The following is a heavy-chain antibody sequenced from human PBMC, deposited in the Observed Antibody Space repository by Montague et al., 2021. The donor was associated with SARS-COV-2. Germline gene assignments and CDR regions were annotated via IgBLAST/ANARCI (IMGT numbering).Heavy chain of an antibody. V-gene: IGHV4-4*07. Sequence: SETLSLTCTVYGDSISDYNWSWIRQPAGKGLEWVGIIYSSGKTNYNPSLKGRVTMSVDAYKNYLSLRLSSVTAADTAVYFCARAPRIMISGVVMPRSYGMAASGHGPTVTVSS. D-gene: IGHD3-3*01. J-gene: IGHJ6*02. CDR3: ARAPRIMISGVVMPRSYGMAA. CDR2: IYSSGKT. CDR1: GDSISDYN.